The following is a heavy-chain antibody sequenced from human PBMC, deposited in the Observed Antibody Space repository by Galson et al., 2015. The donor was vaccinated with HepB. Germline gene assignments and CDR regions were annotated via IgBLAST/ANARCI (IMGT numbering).Heavy chain of an antibody. CDR2: INPSGGST. CDR1: GYTFTSYY. J-gene: IGHJ6*03. D-gene: IGHD2-2*01. V-gene: IGHV1-46*01. CDR3: ARDEGYCSSGNREGVYYYMDV. Sequence: SVKVSCKASGYTFTSYYMHWVRQAPGQGLEWMGIINPSGGSTSYAQKFQGRVTMTRDTSTSTVYMELSSLRSEDTAVYYCARDEGYCSSGNREGVYYYMDVWGKGTTVTVSS.